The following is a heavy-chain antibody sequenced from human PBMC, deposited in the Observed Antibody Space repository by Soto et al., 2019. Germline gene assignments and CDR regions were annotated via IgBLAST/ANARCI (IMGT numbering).Heavy chain of an antibody. D-gene: IGHD1-26*01. Sequence: GGSLKLSVAPPGFPFSSYWMIWSGRAPGKGLEGVANINQDGGQKWYVDSVKGRFTISRDNAKNSLYLQMNGLRAEDTALYYCARDPDAEYSGNYHTPRSLDSWGQGTQVTVSS. CDR3: ARDPDAEYSGNYHTPRSLDS. CDR2: INQDGGQK. V-gene: IGHV3-7*01. J-gene: IGHJ4*02. CDR1: GFPFSSYW.